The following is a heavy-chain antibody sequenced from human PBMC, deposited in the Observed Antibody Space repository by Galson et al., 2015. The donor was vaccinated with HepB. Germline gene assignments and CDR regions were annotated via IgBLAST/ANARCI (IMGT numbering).Heavy chain of an antibody. V-gene: IGHV7-4-1*02. CDR3: ARGHPLRFLEWLSPDY. Sequence: SVKVSCKASGYTFTGYAMNWVRQAPGQGLEWMGWINTNTGNPTYAQGFTGRFVFSLDTSVSTAYLQISSLKAEDTAVYYCARGHPLRFLEWLSPDYWGQGTLFTVSS. D-gene: IGHD3-3*01. J-gene: IGHJ4*02. CDR2: INTNTGNP. CDR1: GYTFTGYA.